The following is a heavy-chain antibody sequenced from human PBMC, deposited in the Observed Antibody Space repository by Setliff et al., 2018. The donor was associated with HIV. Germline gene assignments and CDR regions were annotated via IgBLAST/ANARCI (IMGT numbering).Heavy chain of an antibody. V-gene: IGHV4-39*01. CDR2: IYHSGNP. CDR1: GGPITSNTYF. Sequence: SETLSLTCSVSGGPITSNTYFWDWSRQAPGKGLEWIGSIYHSGNPSYNPSLKSRVSKSVDTSKRQFSLKLTSVTAGDSALYYCARRRGQKATGWYYFDFWGQGALVTVSS. J-gene: IGHJ4*02. CDR3: ARRRGQKATGWYYFDF. D-gene: IGHD6-19*01.